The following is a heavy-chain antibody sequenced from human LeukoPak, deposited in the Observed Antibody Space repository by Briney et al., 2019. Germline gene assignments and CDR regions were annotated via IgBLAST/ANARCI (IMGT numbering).Heavy chain of an antibody. D-gene: IGHD6-13*01. V-gene: IGHV1-2*02. CDR2: INPNSGST. J-gene: IGHJ3*02. Sequence: ASVKVSCKASGYTFTDYYTHWVRQAPGQGLEWMGWINPNSGSTNYAQKFQGRVTVTRNTSISTAYMELSRLRSDDTAVYYCAKPIAAPGLSVFDIWGQGTMVTVSS. CDR3: AKPIAAPGLSVFDI. CDR1: GYTFTDYY.